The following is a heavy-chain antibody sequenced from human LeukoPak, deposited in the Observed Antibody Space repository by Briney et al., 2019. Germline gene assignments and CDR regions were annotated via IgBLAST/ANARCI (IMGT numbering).Heavy chain of an antibody. J-gene: IGHJ6*03. CDR1: GYTFTGYY. Sequence: ASVKVSCKASGYTFTGYYMHWVRQAPGQGLEWMGWINPNSGGTNYAQKFQGRVTMTRDTSISTAYMELSRLRSDDTAVYYCAATVTTTYYMDVWGKGTTVTVSS. CDR2: INPNSGGT. D-gene: IGHD4-17*01. CDR3: AATVTTTYYMDV. V-gene: IGHV1-2*02.